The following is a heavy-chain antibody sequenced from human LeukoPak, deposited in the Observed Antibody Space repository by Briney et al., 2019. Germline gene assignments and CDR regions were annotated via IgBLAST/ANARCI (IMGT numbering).Heavy chain of an antibody. CDR2: ISGSGGTP. CDR1: GFTFSNYA. CDR3: AKGLGIALAGTLFDY. Sequence: GGSLRLSCAASGFTFSNYAMSWVRQAPGKGLEWVSAISGSGGTPYYSDSVKGRFTISRDNSKNTLYLQMNSLRAEDTAVYYCAKGLGIALAGTLFDYWGQGTLVTVSS. D-gene: IGHD6-19*01. V-gene: IGHV3-23*01. J-gene: IGHJ4*02.